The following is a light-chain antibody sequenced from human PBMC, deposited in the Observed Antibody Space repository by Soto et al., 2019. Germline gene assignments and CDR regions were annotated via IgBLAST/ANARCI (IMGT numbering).Light chain of an antibody. CDR3: QHYYTTPNS. V-gene: IGKV4-1*01. J-gene: IGKJ2*01. CDR2: WAS. Sequence: DIVMTQSPDSLAVSLGERATINCRSSQNVLYSSNNKNYLAWYQQKAGQPPKLLIYWASTRASGVPDRFSGSGSGTDFTLTITSLQAEDVAVYHCQHYYTTPNSFGQGTKLEIK. CDR1: QNVLYSSNNKNY.